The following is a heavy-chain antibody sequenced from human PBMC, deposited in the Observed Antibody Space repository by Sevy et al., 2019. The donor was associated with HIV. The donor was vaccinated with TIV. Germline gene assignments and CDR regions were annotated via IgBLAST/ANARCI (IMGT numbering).Heavy chain of an antibody. CDR2: LSFGCGKI. D-gene: IGHD3-10*02. V-gene: IGHV3-23*01. CDR1: GFNFNIYS. CDR3: AREGCSKPHDY. Sequence: GGSLRLSCVASGFNFNIYSFSWVRQTPGKGLEWVSTLSFGCGKINYADSVQGRLSISRDDSKNTRYLEMNSLRVEDTAIYYCAREGCSKPHDYWGQGTLVTVSS. J-gene: IGHJ4*02.